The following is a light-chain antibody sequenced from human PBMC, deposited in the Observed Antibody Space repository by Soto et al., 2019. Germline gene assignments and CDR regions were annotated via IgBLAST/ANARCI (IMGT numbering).Light chain of an antibody. CDR2: RAS. J-gene: IGKJ2*01. V-gene: IGKV1-5*03. Sequence: DIQMTQSPSTVSASVGDRVAITCRASQSISTSLAWYQQKPGKAPRLLIYRASSLEEGVPSRFSGSGSGTAFTLTIGGLQPDDFATYYCQQYAAHSQVTFGQGTNLEI. CDR3: QQYAAHSQVT. CDR1: QSISTS.